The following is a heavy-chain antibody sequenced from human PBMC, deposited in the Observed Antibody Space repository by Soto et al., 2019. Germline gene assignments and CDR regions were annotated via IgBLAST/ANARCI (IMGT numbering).Heavy chain of an antibody. Sequence: EVQLVASGGGLVKPGGSLRLSCAASGFSFNNYDMNWVRQAPGKGLEWVSYISTTSSYIYYAESVKGRFTISRDNAKNSLFLQMNSLRAEDTALYYCTRGLPRILLVRGPVDVWGKGTMVTVSS. D-gene: IGHD3-10*01. J-gene: IGHJ6*04. V-gene: IGHV3-21*06. CDR1: GFSFNNYD. CDR2: ISTTSSYI. CDR3: TRGLPRILLVRGPVDV.